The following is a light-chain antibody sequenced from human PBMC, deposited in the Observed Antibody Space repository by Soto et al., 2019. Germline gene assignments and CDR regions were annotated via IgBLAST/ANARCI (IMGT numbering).Light chain of an antibody. CDR3: QQYDSSPCT. Sequence: EIVLSQSPGTLTLSPGDTATLSCRASQGVNSPYLAWYQQRPGQAPRLVIYAASSRASGTPVRFSGSGSGTEFTLTISRLEPEDFVVYYCQQYDSSPCTFGQGTKVEMK. CDR2: AAS. V-gene: IGKV3-20*01. CDR1: QGVNSPY. J-gene: IGKJ1*01.